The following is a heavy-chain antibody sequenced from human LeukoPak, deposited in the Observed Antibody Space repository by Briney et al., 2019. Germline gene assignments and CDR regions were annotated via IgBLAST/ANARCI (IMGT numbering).Heavy chain of an antibody. V-gene: IGHV7-4-1*02. J-gene: IGHJ4*02. CDR1: GCTFTSYA. CDR2: INTNTGNP. D-gene: IGHD6-13*01. CDR3: ARVVSSSWYGDYFDY. Sequence: ASVKVSCKASGCTFTSYAMNWVRQAPGQGLEWMGWINTNTGNPTYAQGFTGRFVFSLDTSVSTAYLQISSLKAEDTAVYYCARVVSSSWYGDYFDYWGQGTLVTVSS.